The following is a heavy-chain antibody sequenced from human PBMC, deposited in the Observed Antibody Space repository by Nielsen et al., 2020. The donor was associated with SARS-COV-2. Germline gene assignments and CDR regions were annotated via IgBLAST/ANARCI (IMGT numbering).Heavy chain of an antibody. J-gene: IGHJ2*01. D-gene: IGHD6-25*01. V-gene: IGHV3-21*06. Sequence: GGSLRLSCAAAGFTFSSYSMNWVRQAPGKGLEWVSSISSSSTYIYYAASVRGRFTVSRDNAENSLYLQMNSLRDEDTAVYYCARDQDGGAATSNWYFDLWGRGTLVIVSS. CDR2: ISSSSTYI. CDR1: GFTFSSYS. CDR3: ARDQDGGAATSNWYFDL.